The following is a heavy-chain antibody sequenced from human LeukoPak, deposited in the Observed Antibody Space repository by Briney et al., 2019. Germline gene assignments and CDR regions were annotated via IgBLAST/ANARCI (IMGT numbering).Heavy chain of an antibody. Sequence: PGGSLRLSYAASGFTFSRYWMSWLRQAPGKGLEWVANIREDGSDKYYVNSVKGRFTISRDNAKNSLYLQMNSLRAEDTAVYYCARGQDWNHDYWGQGTLVTVSS. CDR2: IREDGSDK. CDR1: GFTFSRYW. J-gene: IGHJ4*02. V-gene: IGHV3-7*01. D-gene: IGHD1-1*01. CDR3: ARGQDWNHDY.